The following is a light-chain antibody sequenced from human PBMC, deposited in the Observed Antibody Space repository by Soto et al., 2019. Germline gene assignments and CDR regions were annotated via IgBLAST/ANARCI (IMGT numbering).Light chain of an antibody. CDR1: QRVSQY. CDR3: HQYATSARLT. V-gene: IGKV3-20*01. CDR2: GAS. Sequence: EIVLTQSPGTLSWSLGERATLSCRASQRVSQYLAWYQQKPGQAPRLLIYGASSSANGIPDRFSGSGSGTDFTVTITGLEPADVVVYYCHQYATSARLTFGPGTNVDI. J-gene: IGKJ3*01.